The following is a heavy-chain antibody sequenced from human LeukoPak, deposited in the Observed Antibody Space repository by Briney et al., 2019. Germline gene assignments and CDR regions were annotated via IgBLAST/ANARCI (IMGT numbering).Heavy chain of an antibody. J-gene: IGHJ3*02. CDR2: IIPIFGTA. D-gene: IGHD3-22*01. Sequence: SVKVSCKASGGTFSSYAISWVRQAPGQGLEWMGGIIPIFGTANYAQKFQGRVTITADESTSTAYMELSSLRSEDTAVYYCARDGYYYDSSGTAGFWDIWGQGTMVTVSS. V-gene: IGHV1-69*01. CDR3: ARDGYYYDSSGTAGFWDI. CDR1: GGTFSSYA.